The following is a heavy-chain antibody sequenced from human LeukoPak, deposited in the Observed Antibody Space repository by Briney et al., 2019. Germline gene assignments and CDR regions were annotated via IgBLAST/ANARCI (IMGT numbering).Heavy chain of an antibody. Sequence: GGSLRLSCVGSGLTFCNFDIQWVRQAPGKGLEGVAVMSFDETKKHYADSVNGRSFVSRDTPLNTVHLQLNNLTTEDTAVYYCAKVMAERNTFTPYFDYWGQGALVTVSS. D-gene: IGHD1-1*01. CDR1: GLTFCNFD. CDR3: AKVMAERNTFTPYFDY. V-gene: IGHV3-30*18. J-gene: IGHJ4*02. CDR2: MSFDETKK.